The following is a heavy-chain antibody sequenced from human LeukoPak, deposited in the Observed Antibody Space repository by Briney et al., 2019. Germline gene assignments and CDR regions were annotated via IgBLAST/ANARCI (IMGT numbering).Heavy chain of an antibody. J-gene: IGHJ6*02. CDR2: INPNSGGT. V-gene: IGHV1-2*02. CDR3: ARGGDEAAADYYGMDV. D-gene: IGHD2-2*01. CDR1: GYTFTGYY. Sequence: ASVKVSCKASGYTFTGYYMHWVRQAPGQGLEWMGWINPNSGGTNYAQKFQGRVTMTRDTSISTAYMELSRLRSDDTAVYYCARGGDEAAADYYGMDVWGQGTTVTVSS.